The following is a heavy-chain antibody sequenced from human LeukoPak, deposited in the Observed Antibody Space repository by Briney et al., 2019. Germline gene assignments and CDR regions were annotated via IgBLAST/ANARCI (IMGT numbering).Heavy chain of an antibody. J-gene: IGHJ4*02. D-gene: IGHD2-2*02. V-gene: IGHV4-30-2*01. CDR3: ARVVPATISGRFDY. CDR2: IYHGGSA. Sequence: SETLSLTCSVSNFSISTGIYFWSWIRQPPGKGLEWIGHIYHGGSAYYNPSLESRVTISVDRSKNQFSLMVNSVTAADTAVYFCARVVPATISGRFDYWGQETLVTVSS. CDR1: NFSISTGIYF.